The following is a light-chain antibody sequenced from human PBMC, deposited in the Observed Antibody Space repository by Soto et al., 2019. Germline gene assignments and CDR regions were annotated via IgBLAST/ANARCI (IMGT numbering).Light chain of an antibody. CDR2: DDN. CDR3: GSWDSSLSAYV. Sequence: QSAMTQPPSVSAAPGQKVTISCSGSSSNLGGNSVSWYQQLPGTAPKLLIYDDNTRPSGIPDRFSGSKSGTSATLGITGFQTGDEADYYCGSWDSSLSAYVFGTGTKLTVL. J-gene: IGLJ1*01. CDR1: SSNLGGNS. V-gene: IGLV1-51*01.